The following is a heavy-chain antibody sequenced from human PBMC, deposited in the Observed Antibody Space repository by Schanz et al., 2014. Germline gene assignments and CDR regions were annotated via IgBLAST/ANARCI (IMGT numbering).Heavy chain of an antibody. V-gene: IGHV3-30*02. J-gene: IGHJ4*02. CDR2: IRYNGINE. D-gene: IGHD3-22*01. Sequence: QVQLVESGGGVVQPGNSLRLSCAASGFIFSGYAMIWVRQAPGKGLEWVAFIRYNGINEYYADSVKGRFTISRDNSKNTLYLQMNSLRAEDTAVYYCAKDLPSDYYIAYWGQGTLVTVSS. CDR1: GFIFSGYA. CDR3: AKDLPSDYYIAY.